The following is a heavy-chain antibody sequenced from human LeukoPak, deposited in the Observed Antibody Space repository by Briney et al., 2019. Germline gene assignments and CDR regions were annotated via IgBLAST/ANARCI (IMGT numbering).Heavy chain of an antibody. J-gene: IGHJ5*02. CDR2: INPNSGGT. CDR3: ARAPYGSGSENNWFDP. Sequence: GASVKVSCKASGYTITGYYMHWVRQAPGQGLEWMGWINPNSGGTNYAQKFQGWVTMTRDTSISTAYMELSRLRSDDTAVYYCARAPYGSGSENNWFDPWGQGTLVTVSS. D-gene: IGHD3-10*01. CDR1: GYTITGYY. V-gene: IGHV1-2*04.